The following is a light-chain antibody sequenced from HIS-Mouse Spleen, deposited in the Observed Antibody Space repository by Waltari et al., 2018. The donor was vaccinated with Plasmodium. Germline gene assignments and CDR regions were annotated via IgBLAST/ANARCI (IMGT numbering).Light chain of an antibody. V-gene: IGLV3-10*01. CDR2: ADS. J-gene: IGLJ3*02. Sequence: SYELTQPPSVSVSPGQTARITCSGDALPKKYAYWYQQKSGQAHVLVIYADSKRPSGFPERFSGSSSGTMSTLTISGAQLEDEADYYCYSTDSSGNHRVFGGGTKLTVL. CDR3: YSTDSSGNHRV. CDR1: ALPKKY.